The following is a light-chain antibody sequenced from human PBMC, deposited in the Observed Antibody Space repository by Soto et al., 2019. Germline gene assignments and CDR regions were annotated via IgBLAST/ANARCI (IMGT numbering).Light chain of an antibody. CDR1: QSVSSSY. V-gene: IGKV3-20*01. CDR3: QQYGTSPQG. Sequence: EIVLTQSPGTLSLSPGERATLSCRASQSVSSSYLAWYQQKPGQAPRLLIYAASSRATGIPDRFSGSGSGTAFTLTISRLEPEDFALYYCQQYGTSPQGFGPGTKVDIK. CDR2: AAS. J-gene: IGKJ3*01.